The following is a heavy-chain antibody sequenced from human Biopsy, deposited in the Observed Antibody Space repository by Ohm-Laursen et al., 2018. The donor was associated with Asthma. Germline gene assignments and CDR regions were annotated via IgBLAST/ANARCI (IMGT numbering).Heavy chain of an antibody. CDR3: ARAPYSDAIDS. V-gene: IGHV1-2*04. CDR2: ISLNTGDA. D-gene: IGHD1-26*01. Sequence: SVKVSCKASGGTYSSHSISWVRQAPGQGLEWMGWISLNTGDANLAQKFRGWVTMTRDTSISTAYLVLSGLKSHDTAVYYCARAPYSDAIDSWGQGTLVAVSS. CDR1: GGTYSSHS. J-gene: IGHJ4*02.